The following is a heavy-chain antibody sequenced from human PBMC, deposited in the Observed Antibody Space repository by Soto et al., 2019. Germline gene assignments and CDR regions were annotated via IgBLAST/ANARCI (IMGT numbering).Heavy chain of an antibody. CDR3: TTGSVEDV. CDR1: GFSFSNAW. CDR2: IKRKIDGEKT. J-gene: IGHJ6*02. Sequence: EVQLVESGGGLVKPGGSLRLSCAASGFSFSNAWMNWVRQAPGKGMEWVGRIKRKIDGEKTDYAAPVKGRFTISRDDSKHTLSLQRNSLKANETVVYSCTTGSVEDVWCQGTTVTVSS. V-gene: IGHV3-15*07.